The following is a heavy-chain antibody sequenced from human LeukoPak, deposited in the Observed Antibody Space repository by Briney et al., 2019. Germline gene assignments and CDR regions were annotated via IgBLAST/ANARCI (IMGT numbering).Heavy chain of an antibody. CDR3: AKDGHYDFWSGYYTNFDY. CDR1: GFTFSSYA. Sequence: PGGSLRLSCAASGFTFSSYAMSWVRQAPGKGLEWVSVISGSGGSTYYADSVKGRFTISRDSSKNTLYLQMNSLRAEDTAVYYCAKDGHYDFWSGYYTNFDYWGQGTLVTVSS. V-gene: IGHV3-23*01. D-gene: IGHD3-3*01. CDR2: ISGSGGST. J-gene: IGHJ4*02.